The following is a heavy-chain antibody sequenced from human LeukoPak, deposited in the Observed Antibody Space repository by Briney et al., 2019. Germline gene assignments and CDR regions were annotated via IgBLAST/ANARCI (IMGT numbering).Heavy chain of an antibody. CDR2: INHSGST. V-gene: IGHV4-34*01. CDR3: ARAPGATDGYNYDY. CDR1: GGSFSGYY. Sequence: SETLSLTCAVYGGSFSGYYWSWIRQPPGKGLEWIGEINHSGSTNYNPSLKSRVTISADTSKNQFSLKLSSVTAADTAVYYCARAPGATDGYNYDYWGQGTLVTVSS. J-gene: IGHJ4*02. D-gene: IGHD5-24*01.